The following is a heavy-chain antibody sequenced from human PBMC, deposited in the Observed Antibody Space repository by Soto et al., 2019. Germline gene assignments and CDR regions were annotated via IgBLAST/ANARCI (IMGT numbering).Heavy chain of an antibody. V-gene: IGHV4-31*03. J-gene: IGHJ4*02. CDR2: IYYSGST. Sequence: QVQLQESGPGLVKPSQTLSLTCTVSGGSISSGGYYWSWIRQHPGKGLEWIGYIYYSGSTYYNPSLKSRVTISVDTSKNQFSLKLSSMTAADTAVYYCARCAGFGRLIDYWGQGTLVTVSS. CDR1: GGSISSGGYY. D-gene: IGHD2-15*01. CDR3: ARCAGFGRLIDY.